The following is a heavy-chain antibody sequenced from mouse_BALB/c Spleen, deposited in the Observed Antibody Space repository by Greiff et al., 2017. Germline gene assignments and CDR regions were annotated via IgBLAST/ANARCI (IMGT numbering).Heavy chain of an antibody. CDR1: GFTFSDYY. CDR3: ARGGFDY. Sequence: EVKLVESGGGLVKPGGSLKLSCAASGFTFSDYYMYWVRQTPEKRLEWVATISDGGSYTYYPDSVKGRFTISRDNAKNNLYLQMSSLKSEDTAMYYGARGGFDYWGQGTTLTVSA. V-gene: IGHV5-4*02. J-gene: IGHJ2*01. CDR2: ISDGGSYT.